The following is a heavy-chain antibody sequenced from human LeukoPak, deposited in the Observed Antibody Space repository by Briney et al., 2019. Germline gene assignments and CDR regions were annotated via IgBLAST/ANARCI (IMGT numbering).Heavy chain of an antibody. D-gene: IGHD1-1*01. CDR3: ARDAGHQLSRRNYYAMDV. J-gene: IGHJ6*02. CDR1: GASISSSY. Sequence: SETLSLTCTVSGASISSSYWSWIRQPPGKGLEWIGYIFYSGSTNSNPSLKSRVTISVDTSKNQFSLKLSSVTAADTAIYYCARDAGHQLSRRNYYAMDVWGQGTMVTVSS. CDR2: IFYSGST. V-gene: IGHV4-59*01.